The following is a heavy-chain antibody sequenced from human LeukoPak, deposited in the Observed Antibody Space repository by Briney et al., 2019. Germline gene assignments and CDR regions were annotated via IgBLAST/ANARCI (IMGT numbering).Heavy chain of an antibody. CDR2: ISGSGGST. Sequence: GASLRLSCAASGFTFSSYAMSWVRQAPGKGLEWVSAISGSGGSTYYADSVKGRFTISRDNSKNTLYLQMNSLRAEDTAVHYCAKHLYYYDSSGYYDYWGQGTLVTVSS. D-gene: IGHD3-22*01. CDR1: GFTFSSYA. J-gene: IGHJ4*02. V-gene: IGHV3-23*01. CDR3: AKHLYYYDSSGYYDY.